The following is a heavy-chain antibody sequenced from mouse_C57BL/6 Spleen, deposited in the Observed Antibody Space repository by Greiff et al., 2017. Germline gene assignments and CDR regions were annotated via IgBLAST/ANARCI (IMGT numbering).Heavy chain of an antibody. J-gene: IGHJ1*03. CDR2: IYPGDGDT. CDR1: GYAFSSSW. D-gene: IGHD1-1*01. CDR3: ARLHYGSSYWYFDV. Sequence: QVQLKESGPELVKPGASVKISCKASGYAFSSSWMNWVKQRPGKGLEWIGRIYPGDGDTNYNGKFKGKATLTADKSSSTAYMQLSSLTSEDSAVYFCARLHYGSSYWYFDVWGTGTTVTVSS. V-gene: IGHV1-82*01.